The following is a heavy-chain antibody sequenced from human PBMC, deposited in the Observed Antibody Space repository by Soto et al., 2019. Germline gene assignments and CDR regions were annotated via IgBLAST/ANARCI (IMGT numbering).Heavy chain of an antibody. CDR1: GGSVSSGSYY. Sequence: QVQLQESGPGLVKPSETLSLTCTVSGGSVSSGSYYWSWIRQPPGKGLEWIGYIYYSGSTNYNPSRKSRVTISVDTSKNQFSLKRSSVTAADTAVYYCARVGGAVAAHFDYWGQGTLVTVSS. D-gene: IGHD6-19*01. CDR3: ARVGGAVAAHFDY. J-gene: IGHJ4*02. V-gene: IGHV4-61*01. CDR2: IYYSGST.